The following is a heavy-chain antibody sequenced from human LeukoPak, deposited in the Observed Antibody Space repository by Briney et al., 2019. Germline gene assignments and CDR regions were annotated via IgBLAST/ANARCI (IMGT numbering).Heavy chain of an antibody. Sequence: PSETLSLTCAVYGGSFSDYYWSWIRQPPGKGLEWIGEINHSGSTDYNPSLKSRVTISVDTSKNQFSLKLSSVTAADTAVYYCARRITMVRGVRGWFDPWGQGTLVTVSS. CDR2: INHSGST. V-gene: IGHV4-34*01. CDR1: GGSFSDYY. J-gene: IGHJ5*02. D-gene: IGHD3-10*01. CDR3: ARRITMVRGVRGWFDP.